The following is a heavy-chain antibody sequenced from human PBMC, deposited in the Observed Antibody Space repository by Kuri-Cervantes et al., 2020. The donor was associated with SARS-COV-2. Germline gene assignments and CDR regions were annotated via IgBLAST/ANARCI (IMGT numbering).Heavy chain of an antibody. Sequence: GGSLRLSCAASGFTVSSNYMSWVRQAPGKGLEWVSVIYSGGSTYYADSVKGRFTISGDNSKNTLYLQMNSLRAEDTAVYYCARDERWRYCSGGSCYGDYYYGMDVWGQGTTVTVSS. CDR2: IYSGGST. J-gene: IGHJ6*02. D-gene: IGHD2-15*01. V-gene: IGHV3-53*01. CDR1: GFTVSSNY. CDR3: ARDERWRYCSGGSCYGDYYYGMDV.